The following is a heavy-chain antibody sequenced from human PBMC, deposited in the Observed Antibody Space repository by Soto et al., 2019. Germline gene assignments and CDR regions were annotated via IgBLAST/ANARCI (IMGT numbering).Heavy chain of an antibody. V-gene: IGHV3-23*01. CDR3: AKGPGMYSGFDY. Sequence: EVQMLESGGGLVQPGGSLRLSCAASGFTFSSYDMSWVRQAPGKGLDWVSGTSGSDGSTYYADSVKGRFTISRDNSKNALYLQMNSLRAEDTVVYYCAKGPGMYSGFDYWGQGTLVTVSS. CDR2: TSGSDGST. J-gene: IGHJ4*02. CDR1: GFTFSSYD. D-gene: IGHD2-8*01.